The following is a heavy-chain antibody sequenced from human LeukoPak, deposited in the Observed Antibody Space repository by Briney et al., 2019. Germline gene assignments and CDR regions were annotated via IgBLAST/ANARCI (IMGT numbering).Heavy chain of an antibody. CDR1: GGSISSYY. D-gene: IGHD6-13*01. V-gene: IGHV4-59*08. J-gene: IGHJ4*02. CDR3: ARVASHIAAADY. CDR2: IYYSGST. Sequence: SETLSLTCTVSGGSISSYYWSWIRQPPGKGLEWIGYIYYSGSTNYNPSLKSRVTISVDTSKNQFSLKLSSVTAADTAVYYCARVASHIAAADYWGQGTLVTVSS.